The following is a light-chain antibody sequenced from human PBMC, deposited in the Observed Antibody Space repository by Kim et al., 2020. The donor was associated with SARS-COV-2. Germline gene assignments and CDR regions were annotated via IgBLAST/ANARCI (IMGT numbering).Light chain of an antibody. Sequence: PGEVATLSCRASKGVRSGYLAWYQQKPGQAPRLLIYDASSRATGIPDRFSGSGSGTDFTLTISRLEPEDFAVYYCQQYTGSPITFGQGTRLEIK. CDR2: DAS. J-gene: IGKJ5*01. CDR1: KGVRSGY. V-gene: IGKV3-20*01. CDR3: QQYTGSPIT.